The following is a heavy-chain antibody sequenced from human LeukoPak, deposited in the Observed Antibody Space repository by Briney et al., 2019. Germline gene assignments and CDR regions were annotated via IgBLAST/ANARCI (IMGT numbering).Heavy chain of an antibody. D-gene: IGHD3-22*01. V-gene: IGHV1-46*01. CDR2: INPSGGST. Sequence: ASVKVSCKASGYTFTSYYMHWVRQAPGQGLEWMGIINPSGGSTSYAQKFQGRVTMTRDTSTSTVYMELSSLRSEDTAVYYCARGAMIVVVITPPTVWFDPWGQGTLVTVSS. CDR1: GYTFTSYY. CDR3: ARGAMIVVVITPPTVWFDP. J-gene: IGHJ5*02.